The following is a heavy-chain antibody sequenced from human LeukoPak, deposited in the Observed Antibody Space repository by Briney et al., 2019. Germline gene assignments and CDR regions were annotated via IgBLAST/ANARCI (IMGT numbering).Heavy chain of an antibody. V-gene: IGHV3-23*01. D-gene: IGHD6-19*01. CDR3: AKSLSVAGTGFDY. Sequence: GGSLRLSCAASGFTFSMYAMGWVRQAPGKGLEWVSAIISSGGSTYYADSVKGRFTISRDNSKNTLYLQMNSLRVEDTAVYYCAKSLSVAGTGFDYWGQGTLVTVSS. CDR1: GFTFSMYA. CDR2: IISSGGST. J-gene: IGHJ4*02.